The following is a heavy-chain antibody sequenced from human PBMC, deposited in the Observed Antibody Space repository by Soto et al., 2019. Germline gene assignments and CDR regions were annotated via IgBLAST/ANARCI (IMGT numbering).Heavy chain of an antibody. CDR1: GGAISSGGYY. Sequence: PSETLSLTCTVSGGAISSGGYYVRWIRQHPGKGLEWIGYVYFSGSTYYNPSLKSRVTISVDTSKNQFSLKLSSVTAADTAVYYCARTRLLNAWSDPWGQGTLVTAPQ. CDR3: ARTRLLNAWSDP. D-gene: IGHD2-8*01. J-gene: IGHJ5*02. V-gene: IGHV4-31*03. CDR2: VYFSGST.